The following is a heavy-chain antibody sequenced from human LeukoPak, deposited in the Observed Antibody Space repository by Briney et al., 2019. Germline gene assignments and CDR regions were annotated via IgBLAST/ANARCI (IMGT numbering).Heavy chain of an antibody. J-gene: IGHJ4*02. V-gene: IGHV4-59*12. Sequence: SETLSLTCTVSGGSISSYYWSWIRQPPGKGLEWIGYIYYSGSTNYNPSLKSRVTISVDRSKNQFSLKLSSVTAADTAVYYCASVVRHTVDYWGQGTLVTVSS. CDR2: IYYSGST. CDR3: ASVVRHTVDY. CDR1: GGSISSYY. D-gene: IGHD2-2*01.